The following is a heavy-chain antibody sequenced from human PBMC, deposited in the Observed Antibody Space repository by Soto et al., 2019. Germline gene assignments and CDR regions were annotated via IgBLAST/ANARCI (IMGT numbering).Heavy chain of an antibody. CDR2: ISYDGSNK. D-gene: IGHD6-19*01. Sequence: PGGSLRLSCAASGFTFSSYAMHWVRQAPGKGLEWVAVISYDGSNKYYADSVKGRFTISRDNSKNTLYLQMNSLRAEDTAVYYCARERIAVAGTKYLQHWGQGTLVTVSS. J-gene: IGHJ1*01. CDR3: ARERIAVAGTKYLQH. CDR1: GFTFSSYA. V-gene: IGHV3-30-3*01.